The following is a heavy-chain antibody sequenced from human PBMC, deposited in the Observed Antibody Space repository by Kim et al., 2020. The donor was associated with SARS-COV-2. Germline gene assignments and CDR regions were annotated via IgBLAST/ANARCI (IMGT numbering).Heavy chain of an antibody. D-gene: IGHD4-4*01. CDR2: IFSGGST. Sequence: GGSLRLSCAVSGLTVTSNHMTWIRQAPGRGLEWVSVIFSGGSTYYAASVQGRFTISRDYYKNTLSLQMNSLRAEDTAIYYCARDPVGDGYSFFDYWGQGTLVTVSS. J-gene: IGHJ4*02. CDR1: GLTVTSNH. CDR3: ARDPVGDGYSFFDY. V-gene: IGHV3-53*01.